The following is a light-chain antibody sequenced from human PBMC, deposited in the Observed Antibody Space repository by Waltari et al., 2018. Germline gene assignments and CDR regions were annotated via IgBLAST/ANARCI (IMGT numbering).Light chain of an antibody. V-gene: IGLV1-44*01. CDR2: SNN. Sequence: QSVLTQPPSASGTPGQRATISCSGSSSNIGSNTVNWYQQLPGTAPKLLIYSNNQRPSGVPDRFSGSKSGTSASLAISGLQSEDEADYYCAAWYDSLNAWVFGGGTKLTVL. CDR1: SSNIGSNT. CDR3: AAWYDSLNAWV. J-gene: IGLJ3*02.